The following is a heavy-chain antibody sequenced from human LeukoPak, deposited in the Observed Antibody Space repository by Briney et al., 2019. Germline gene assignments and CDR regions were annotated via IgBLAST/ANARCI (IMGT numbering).Heavy chain of an antibody. D-gene: IGHD1-26*01. Sequence: GGSLRLSCAASGFTVSSNYMSWVRQAPGKGLEWVSVIYSGGSTYYADSVKGRFTISGDNSKNTLYLQMNSLRAEDTAVYYCARDDKLPGLDYWGQGTLVTVSS. CDR2: IYSGGST. CDR1: GFTVSSNY. J-gene: IGHJ4*02. CDR3: ARDDKLPGLDY. V-gene: IGHV3-53*01.